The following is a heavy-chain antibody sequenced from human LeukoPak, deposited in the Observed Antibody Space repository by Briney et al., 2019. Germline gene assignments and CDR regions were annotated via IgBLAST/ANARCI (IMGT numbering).Heavy chain of an antibody. V-gene: IGHV4-59*01. Sequence: SETLSLTCTVSGGSIRSYYWSWIRQPPGKGLEWIGYIYYSGSTNYNPSLKSRVTISVDTSKNQFSLKLSSVTAADTAVYYCAREDSSGWYDYWGQGTLVTVSS. J-gene: IGHJ4*02. CDR1: GGSIRSYY. CDR2: IYYSGST. CDR3: AREDSSGWYDY. D-gene: IGHD6-19*01.